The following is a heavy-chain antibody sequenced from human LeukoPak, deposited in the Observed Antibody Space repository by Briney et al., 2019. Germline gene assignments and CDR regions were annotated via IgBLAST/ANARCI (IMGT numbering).Heavy chain of an antibody. Sequence: GGSLRLSCAASGFTLTNAWMGWVRQAPGKGLEWIGRIKSKTDGGTTDYAAPVKGRFTISRDASKNTLYLQLNSLKSEDTAEYYCTTDRGVAARPLFDFWSQGILVTVSS. CDR2: IKSKTDGGTT. CDR1: GFTLTNAW. V-gene: IGHV3-15*01. CDR3: TTDRGVAARPLFDF. J-gene: IGHJ4*02. D-gene: IGHD6-6*01.